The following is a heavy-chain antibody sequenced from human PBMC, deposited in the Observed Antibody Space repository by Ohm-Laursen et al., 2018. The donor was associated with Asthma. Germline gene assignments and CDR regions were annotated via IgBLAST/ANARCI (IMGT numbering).Heavy chain of an antibody. CDR2: IIPIFGIA. CDR1: GGTFSSYA. CDR3: ARDSLDCSGGSCYSYDAFDI. Sequence: SSVKVSCKASGGTFSSYAISWVRQAPGQGLEWMGGIIPIFGIANYAQKFQGRVTITADESTSTAYMELSSLRSEDTAVYYCARDSLDCSGGSCYSYDAFDIWGQGTMVTVSS. D-gene: IGHD2-15*01. V-gene: IGHV1-69*01. J-gene: IGHJ3*02.